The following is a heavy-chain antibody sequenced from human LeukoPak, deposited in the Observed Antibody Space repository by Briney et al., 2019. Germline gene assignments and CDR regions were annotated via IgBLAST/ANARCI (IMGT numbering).Heavy chain of an antibody. CDR2: ISSSSSYI. CDR3: ARLVWGPYYYYYMDV. V-gene: IGHV3-21*01. D-gene: IGHD7-27*01. CDR1: GFTFSSYS. J-gene: IGHJ6*03. Sequence: GGSLRLSCAASGFTFSSYSMNWVRQAPGKGLEWVSSISSSSSYIYYADSVKGRFTISRDNAKNSLYLQMNSLRAEDTAVYYCARLVWGPYYYYYMDVWGKGTTVTVSS.